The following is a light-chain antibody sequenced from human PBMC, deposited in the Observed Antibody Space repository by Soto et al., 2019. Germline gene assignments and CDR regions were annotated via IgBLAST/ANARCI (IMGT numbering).Light chain of an antibody. V-gene: IGKV1-39*01. J-gene: IGKJ4*01. Sequence: DIQMTQSPSSLSPSVGDRVTITCRASQSITKYLNWYQLKPGKAPKLLISATSILQSGVPSRFSGSGSETDFSLTISRLQTEDLATYYSQQSSTTPPTFRGGTKVEIK. CDR1: QSITKY. CDR2: ATS. CDR3: QQSSTTPPT.